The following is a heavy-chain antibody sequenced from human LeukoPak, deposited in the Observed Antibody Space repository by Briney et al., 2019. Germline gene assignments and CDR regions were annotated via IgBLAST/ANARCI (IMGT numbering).Heavy chain of an antibody. CDR3: ASGHYYYYMDV. CDR1: GYTFTSYG. Sequence: ASVKVSCKASGYTFTSYGISWVRQAPGQGLEWMGWISAYNGNTNYAQKFQGRVTMTRDTSISTAYMELSRLRSDDTAVYYCASGHYYYYMDVWGKGTTVTVSS. V-gene: IGHV1-18*01. CDR2: ISAYNGNT. J-gene: IGHJ6*03.